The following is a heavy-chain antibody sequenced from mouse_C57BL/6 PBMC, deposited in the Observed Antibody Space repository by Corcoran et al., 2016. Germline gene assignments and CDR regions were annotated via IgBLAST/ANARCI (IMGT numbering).Heavy chain of an antibody. J-gene: IGHJ2*01. CDR1: GYTFTTYG. V-gene: IGHV9-3*01. Sequence: QIQLVQSGPELKKPGETVKISCKASGYTFTTYGMSWVKQAPGKGLKWMGWINTYSGVPTYADDFKGRFAFSLETSASTVYLQINNLKNEDTATYFCARVGLRYDYWGQGTTLTVSS. D-gene: IGHD1-1*01. CDR3: ARVGLRYDY. CDR2: INTYSGVP.